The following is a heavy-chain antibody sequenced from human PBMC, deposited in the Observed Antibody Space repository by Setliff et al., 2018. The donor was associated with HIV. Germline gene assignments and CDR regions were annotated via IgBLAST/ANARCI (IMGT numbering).Heavy chain of an antibody. CDR1: GYTFTSHY. D-gene: IGHD2-8*01. CDR3: ALGPQLYGAFDS. V-gene: IGHV1-46*01. J-gene: IGHJ4*02. CDR2: INPNGGST. Sequence: ASVKVSCKASGYTFTSHYIHWVRQAPGQGLEWMGIINPNGGSTTYAQKFQGRVTMTRDTSTSTVYMELSSLRSDDTAVYYCALGPQLYGAFDSWGQGARVTVSS.